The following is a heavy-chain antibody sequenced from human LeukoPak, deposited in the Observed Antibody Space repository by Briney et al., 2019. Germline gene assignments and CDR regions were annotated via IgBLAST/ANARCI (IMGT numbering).Heavy chain of an antibody. D-gene: IGHD6-25*01. CDR3: ARDNEAAGVDY. V-gene: IGHV1-69*13. CDR1: GGTFSSYA. Sequence: GASVKVSCKASGGTFSSYAISWVRQAPGQGLEWMGGIIPIFGTANYAQKFQGRVTITADESASTAYMELSSLRSEDTAVYYCARDNEAAGVDYWGQGTLVTVSS. J-gene: IGHJ4*02. CDR2: IIPIFGTA.